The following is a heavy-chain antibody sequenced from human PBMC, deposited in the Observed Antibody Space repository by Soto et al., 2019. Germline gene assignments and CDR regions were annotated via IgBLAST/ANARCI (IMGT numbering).Heavy chain of an antibody. CDR2: ISAYNGNT. CDR1: GYTFTSYG. V-gene: IGHV1-18*01. D-gene: IGHD2-8*02. J-gene: IGHJ4*02. CDR3: AREPSKYWFRLNYFDY. Sequence: GASVKVSCKASGYTFTSYGISWVRQAPGQGLEWMGWISAYNGNTNYAQKLQGRVTMTTDTSTSTAYMELRSLRSDDTAVHYCAREPSKYWFRLNYFDYWGQGTLVTVSS.